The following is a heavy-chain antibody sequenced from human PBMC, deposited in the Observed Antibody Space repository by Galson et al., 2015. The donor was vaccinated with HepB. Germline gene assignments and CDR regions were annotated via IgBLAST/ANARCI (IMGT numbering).Heavy chain of an antibody. CDR3: ARQPYISGWLYWYFDL. J-gene: IGHJ2*01. CDR1: GFTFSSYT. CDR2: IYQSGRT. D-gene: IGHD6-19*01. Sequence: LRLSCAASGFTFSSYTMNWVRQAPGKGLEWIGSIYQSGRTFYNPSLKGRLTISVDASRSQFSLKVRAMSAADTAAYYCARQPYISGWLYWYFDLWGRGTLVTVSS. V-gene: IGHV4-39*01.